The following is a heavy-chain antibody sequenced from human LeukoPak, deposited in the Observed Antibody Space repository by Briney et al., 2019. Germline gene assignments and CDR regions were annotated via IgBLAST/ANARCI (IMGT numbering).Heavy chain of an antibody. Sequence: SETLSLTCTVSGGSISSHYWSWIRQPPGKGLEWIGYTYYSGSTNYNPSLKSRVTISVDTSKNQFSLKLSSVTAADTAVYYCARLGYCSGGSCYWGLFAYWGQGTLVTVSS. J-gene: IGHJ4*02. D-gene: IGHD2-15*01. CDR1: GGSISSHY. CDR2: TYYSGST. CDR3: ARLGYCSGGSCYWGLFAY. V-gene: IGHV4-59*11.